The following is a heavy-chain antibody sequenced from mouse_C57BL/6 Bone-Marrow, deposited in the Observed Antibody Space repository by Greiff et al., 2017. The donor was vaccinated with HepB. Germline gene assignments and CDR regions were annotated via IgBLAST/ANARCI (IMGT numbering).Heavy chain of an antibody. CDR3: ARSLLGSFAY. Sequence: EVKLVESGGGLVQPGGSLKLSCAASGFTFSDYYMYWVHQTPEKRLEWVAYISNGGGSTYYPDTVKGRFTISRDNAKNTLYLQMSRLKSEDTAMYYCARSLLGSFAYWGQGTLVTVSA. CDR1: GFTFSDYY. V-gene: IGHV5-12*01. D-gene: IGHD4-1*01. CDR2: ISNGGGST. J-gene: IGHJ3*01.